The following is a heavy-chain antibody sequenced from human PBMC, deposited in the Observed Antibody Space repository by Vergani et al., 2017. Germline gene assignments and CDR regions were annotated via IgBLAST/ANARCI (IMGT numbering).Heavy chain of an antibody. Sequence: QVQLQESGPGPVKPSQTLSLTCSVSGDSLTSDFFYWTWIRQPAGTRLEWIGRVHSSGSTHYNPSLEGRVSVSMDTAKNEFSLDLQSVTAADTAVYFCASRTFTIFGGRYYYYYMDVWGKGTTVTVSS. D-gene: IGHD3-3*01. V-gene: IGHV4-61*02. J-gene: IGHJ6*03. CDR2: VHSSGST. CDR1: GDSLTSDFFY. CDR3: ASRTFTIFGGRYYYYYMDV.